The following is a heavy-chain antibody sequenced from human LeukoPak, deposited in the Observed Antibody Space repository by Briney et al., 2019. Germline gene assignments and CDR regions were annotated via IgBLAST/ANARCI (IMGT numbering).Heavy chain of an antibody. J-gene: IGHJ4*02. CDR1: GFTFSSYE. V-gene: IGHV3-48*03. Sequence: GGSLRLSCAASGFTFSSYEMNWVRQAPGKGLEWVSYISSSGSTIYYADSVKGRFTISRDNSKNTLYLQMNSLKVDDTAVYYCAKEIDYDSSGYYSNFDYWGQGTLVTVSS. D-gene: IGHD3-22*01. CDR2: ISSSGSTI. CDR3: AKEIDYDSSGYYSNFDY.